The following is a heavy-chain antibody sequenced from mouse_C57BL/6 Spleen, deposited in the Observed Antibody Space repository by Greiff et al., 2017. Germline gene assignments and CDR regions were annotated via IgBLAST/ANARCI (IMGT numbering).Heavy chain of an antibody. CDR3: ASLYDYDAMDY. V-gene: IGHV5-4*03. J-gene: IGHJ4*01. Sequence: EVTLVESGGGLVKPGGSLKLSCAASGFTFSSYAMSWVRQTPEKRLEWVATISDGGSYTYYPDNVKGRFTISRDNAKNNLYLQMSHLKSEDTAMYYCASLYDYDAMDYWGQGTSVTVSS. CDR2: ISDGGSYT. D-gene: IGHD2-3*01. CDR1: GFTFSSYA.